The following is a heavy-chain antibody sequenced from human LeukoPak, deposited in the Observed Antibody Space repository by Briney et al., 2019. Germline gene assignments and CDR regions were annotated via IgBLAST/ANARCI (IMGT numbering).Heavy chain of an antibody. V-gene: IGHV3-21*01. CDR1: GFSISTYG. CDR3: ARAVVIAATGRGPDY. CDR2: ISTSSTYK. D-gene: IGHD2-15*01. J-gene: IGHJ4*02. Sequence: PGGSLRLSCAASGFSISTYGMTWVRQAPGKGLEWVSPISTSSTYKFYADSVKGRFTISRDNAKNSLFLQMNSLRAEDTALYYCARAVVIAATGRGPDYWGQGTLVTVAS.